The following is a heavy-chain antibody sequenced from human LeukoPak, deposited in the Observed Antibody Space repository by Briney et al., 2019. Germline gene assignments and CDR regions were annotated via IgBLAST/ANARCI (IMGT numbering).Heavy chain of an antibody. CDR3: ARDQAAAGTVNVWFDP. CDR2: INPSGGST. Sequence: ASVKVSCKASGYTFTSYYMHWVRQAPGQGLEWMGIINPSGGSTSYAQKFQGRVTMTRDTSTSTVYMERSSLRSEDTAVYYCARDQAAAGTVNVWFDPWGQGTLVTVSS. J-gene: IGHJ5*02. V-gene: IGHV1-46*01. D-gene: IGHD6-13*01. CDR1: GYTFTSYY.